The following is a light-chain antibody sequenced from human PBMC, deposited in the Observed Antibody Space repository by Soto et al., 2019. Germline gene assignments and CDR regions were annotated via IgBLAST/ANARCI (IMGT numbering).Light chain of an antibody. CDR3: SSYTSSSTLYV. Sequence: SVLTQPASVSGSPGQSITISCKGTSSDVGGYNYVSWYQQHPGKAPKLMIYDVSNRPTGVSNRFSGSKSGNTASLTISGLQAEDEADYYCSSYTSSSTLYVFGTGTKVTVL. V-gene: IGLV2-14*01. CDR1: SSDVGGYNY. J-gene: IGLJ1*01. CDR2: DVS.